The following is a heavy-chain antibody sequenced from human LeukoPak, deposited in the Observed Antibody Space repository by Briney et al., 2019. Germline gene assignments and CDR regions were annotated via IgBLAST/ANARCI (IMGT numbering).Heavy chain of an antibody. Sequence: RGSPRLSCAASGFTDYMTWVRQAPGKGLEWVSVIYSGGSTYYADSVKGRFTISRDDAKNSLYLQMNSLRAEDTAVYYCAKDDRGDYVFYTFEYWGRGTPVTSSS. D-gene: IGHD4-17*01. CDR3: AKDDRGDYVFYTFEY. J-gene: IGHJ4*02. CDR1: GFTDY. CDR2: IYSGGST. V-gene: IGHV3-53*01.